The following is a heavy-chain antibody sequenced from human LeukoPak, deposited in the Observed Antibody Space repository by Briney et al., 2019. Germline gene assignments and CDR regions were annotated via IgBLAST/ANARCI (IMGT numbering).Heavy chain of an antibody. D-gene: IGHD3-22*01. CDR3: ARSRLIGSLP. CDR2: IYYSGSN. CDR1: CGSISSYY. V-gene: IGHV4-59*12. Sequence: PSETLSLTRSVSCGSISSYYWRWIRQPPGKGLDWIGYIYYSGSNNYNHSLTCLVTIPVFTSNNQFSLHLRSVTAATTAVYYFARSRLIGSLPWGQGTLVTVSS. J-gene: IGHJ5*02.